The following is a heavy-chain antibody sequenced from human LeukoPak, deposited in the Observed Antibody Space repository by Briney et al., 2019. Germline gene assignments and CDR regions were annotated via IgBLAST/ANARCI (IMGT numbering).Heavy chain of an antibody. V-gene: IGHV4-34*01. CDR1: GGSFSGYY. Sequence: SDTLSLTCAVYGGSFSGYYWSWIRQPPGKGLEGIGEINHSGSTNYNPSLKSRVTISVDTSKNQLSLKLSSVTAADTAVYYCAGYGSGSYYKPSIYYYYGMDVWGQGTTVTVSS. J-gene: IGHJ6*02. CDR2: INHSGST. D-gene: IGHD3-10*01. CDR3: AGYGSGSYYKPSIYYYYGMDV.